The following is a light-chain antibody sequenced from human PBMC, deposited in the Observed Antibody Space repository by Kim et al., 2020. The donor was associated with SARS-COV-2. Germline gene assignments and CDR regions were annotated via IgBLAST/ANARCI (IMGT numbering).Light chain of an antibody. J-gene: IGKJ2*01. CDR3: QQYGSSPYT. Sequence: LSPGERATLSCRARQSVSSSYLAWYQQKPGQAPRLLIYGASSRDTGIPDRFSGSGSGTDFTLTISRLEPEDFAVYYCQQYGSSPYTFGQGTKLEI. CDR1: QSVSSSY. V-gene: IGKV3-20*01. CDR2: GAS.